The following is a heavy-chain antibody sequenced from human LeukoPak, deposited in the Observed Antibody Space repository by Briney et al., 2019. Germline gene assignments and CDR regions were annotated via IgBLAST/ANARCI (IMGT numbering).Heavy chain of an antibody. V-gene: IGHV3-30*02. CDR2: IRYDGSNK. J-gene: IGHJ4*02. CDR3: ARVVGSSGWYLGY. D-gene: IGHD6-19*01. CDR1: GFTFSSYG. Sequence: GGSLRLSCAASGFTFSSYGMHWVRQAPGKGLGWVAFIRYDGSNKYYADSVKGRFTISRDNSKNTLYLQMNSLRAEDTAVYYCARVVGSSGWYLGYWGQGTLVTVSS.